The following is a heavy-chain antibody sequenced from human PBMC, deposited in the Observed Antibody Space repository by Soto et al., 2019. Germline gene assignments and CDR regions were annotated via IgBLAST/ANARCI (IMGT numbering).Heavy chain of an antibody. CDR3: ARGLDTTGTTGWFDP. Sequence: QVQLAQSGAEVKKPGASVKVSCKASGYTFASHDINWVRQATGQGLEWMGWMNPNSGNTGYAQKFQGRVTMTRNTSISTAYMELSSLRSDDTAVYYCARGLDTTGTTGWFDPWGQGTLVTVSS. CDR2: MNPNSGNT. V-gene: IGHV1-8*01. D-gene: IGHD1-1*01. J-gene: IGHJ5*02. CDR1: GYTFASHD.